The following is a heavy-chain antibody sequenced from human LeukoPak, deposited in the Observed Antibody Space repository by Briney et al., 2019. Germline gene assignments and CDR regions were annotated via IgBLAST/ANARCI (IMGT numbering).Heavy chain of an antibody. Sequence: GGSLRLSCAASGFTVSSNYMSWVRQAPGKGLEWVSVIYSGGSTYYADSVKGRFTISRDNSKNTLYLQMNSLRAEDTAVYYCARDLVDNYYDSSGYGQHYWGQGTLVTVSS. J-gene: IGHJ4*02. D-gene: IGHD3-22*01. V-gene: IGHV3-66*01. CDR1: GFTVSSNY. CDR3: ARDLVDNYYDSSGYGQHY. CDR2: IYSGGST.